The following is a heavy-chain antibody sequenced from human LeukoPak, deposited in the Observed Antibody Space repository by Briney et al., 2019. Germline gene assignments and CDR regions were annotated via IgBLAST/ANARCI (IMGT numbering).Heavy chain of an antibody. Sequence: SETLSLTCTVSGGSISSSSYYWGWIRQPPGKGLEWIGSIYYSGSTYYNPSLESRVTISVDTSKNQFSLKLSSVTAADTAVYYCARRHPAAVDYWGQGTLVTVSS. V-gene: IGHV4-39*01. CDR3: ARRHPAAVDY. CDR2: IYYSGST. CDR1: GGSISSSSYY. D-gene: IGHD2-2*01. J-gene: IGHJ4*02.